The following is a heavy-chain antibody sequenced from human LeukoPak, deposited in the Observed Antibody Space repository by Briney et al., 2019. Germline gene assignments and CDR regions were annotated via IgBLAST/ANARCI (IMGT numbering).Heavy chain of an antibody. V-gene: IGHV3-66*01. CDR3: ARESTLTRDALDI. CDR1: GSTVSSNY. J-gene: IGHJ3*02. Sequence: AGGSLRLSCAASGSTVSSNYMSWVRQAPGKGLEWVSVIYSGGTTYYADSVKGRFTISRDNSKNTLYLQMNGLRAEDTAVYYCARESTLTRDALDIWGQGTMVTVSS. CDR2: IYSGGTT. D-gene: IGHD4-17*01.